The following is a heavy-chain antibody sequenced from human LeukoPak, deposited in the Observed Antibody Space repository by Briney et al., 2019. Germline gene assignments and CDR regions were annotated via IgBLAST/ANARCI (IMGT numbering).Heavy chain of an antibody. CDR1: GGSFGGYY. CDR2: INHSGST. CDR3: ARSSEGRYYYDSSGLSYYYYYMDV. Sequence: SETLSLTCAVYGGSFGGYYWSWIRQPPGKGLEWIGEINHSGSTNYNPSLKSRVTISVDTAKNQFSLKLSSVTAADTAVYYCARSSEGRYYYDSSGLSYYYYYMDVWGKGTTVTISS. V-gene: IGHV4-34*01. J-gene: IGHJ6*03. D-gene: IGHD3-22*01.